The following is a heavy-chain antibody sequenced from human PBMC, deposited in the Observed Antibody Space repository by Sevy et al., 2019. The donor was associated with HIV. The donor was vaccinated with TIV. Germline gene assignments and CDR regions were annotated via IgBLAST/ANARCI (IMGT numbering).Heavy chain of an antibody. Sequence: SETLSLTCTVSGDSISSSYYYWDWIRQPPGKGLEGIGSIYYSGSTYYNPSLKSRVTISVDTSKNQFSLKLSSVTAADTAVYYCARRTPGKDYFDYWGQGTLVTVSS. CDR2: IYYSGST. D-gene: IGHD3-10*01. J-gene: IGHJ4*02. CDR3: ARRTPGKDYFDY. V-gene: IGHV4-39*01. CDR1: GDSISSSYYY.